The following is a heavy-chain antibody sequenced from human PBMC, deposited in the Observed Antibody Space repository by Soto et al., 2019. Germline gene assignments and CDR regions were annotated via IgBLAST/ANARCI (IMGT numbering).Heavy chain of an antibody. J-gene: IGHJ5*02. Sequence: QVHLVQSGAEVKKPGSSVKVSCKASGGPFKSFAITWVRQAPGQGLGWMGGFIPIFATSHYAQRFQGRVTITVVESTTTSYMELTSLTSEDTAVYYCTRADYSNDNWFDPWGQGTLVTVSS. D-gene: IGHD4-4*01. V-gene: IGHV1-69*01. CDR3: TRADYSNDNWFDP. CDR2: FIPIFATS. CDR1: GGPFKSFA.